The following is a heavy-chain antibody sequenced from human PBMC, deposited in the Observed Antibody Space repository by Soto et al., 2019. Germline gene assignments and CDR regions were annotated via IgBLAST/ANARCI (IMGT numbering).Heavy chain of an antibody. D-gene: IGHD3-3*01. V-gene: IGHV1-8*02. CDR1: GYSFTAYY. CDR3: ARGQHYDFWSGYNWFDP. Sequence: ASVKVSCKASGYSFTAYYIHWVRQATGQGLEWMGWMNPNSGKTAYAQKFQGRVTMTRNISITTVYMELSSLRSDDTAVYYCARGQHYDFWSGYNWFDPWGQGTLVTVSS. J-gene: IGHJ5*02. CDR2: MNPNSGKT.